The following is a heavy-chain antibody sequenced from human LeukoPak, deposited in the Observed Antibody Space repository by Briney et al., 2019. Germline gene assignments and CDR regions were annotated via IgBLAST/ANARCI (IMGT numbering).Heavy chain of an antibody. Sequence: SETLSLTCTVSGGSISSSSYYWGWIRQPPGKGLEWSGSIYYSGSTYYNPSLKSRVTISVDTSKNQFSLKLSSVTAADTAVYYCASTIAVAGVDYWGQGALVTVSS. CDR1: GGSISSSSYY. CDR3: ASTIAVAGVDY. CDR2: IYYSGST. D-gene: IGHD6-19*01. J-gene: IGHJ4*02. V-gene: IGHV4-39*01.